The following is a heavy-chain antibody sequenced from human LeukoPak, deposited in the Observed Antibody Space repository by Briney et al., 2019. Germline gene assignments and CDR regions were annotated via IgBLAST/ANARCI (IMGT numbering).Heavy chain of an antibody. CDR1: GGSISSYY. CDR3: ARDSLIYDSSGDDSRAFDV. D-gene: IGHD3-22*01. CDR2: IYYSGST. V-gene: IGHV4-59*01. Sequence: SETLSLTCTVSGGSISSYYWSWIRQPPGKGLEWIGYIYYSGSTNYNPSLKSRVTISVDTSKNQFSLKLSSVTAADTAVYYCARDSLIYDSSGDDSRAFDVWGQGTMVTVSS. J-gene: IGHJ3*01.